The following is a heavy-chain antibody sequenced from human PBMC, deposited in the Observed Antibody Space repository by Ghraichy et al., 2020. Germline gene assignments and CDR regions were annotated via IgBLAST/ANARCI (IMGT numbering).Heavy chain of an antibody. CDR1: GFTFSDYY. CDR2: ISFSSSYT. V-gene: IGHV3-11*06. J-gene: IGHJ3*02. Sequence: GGSLRLSCAASGFTFSDYYMSWIRQAPGKGLEWVSYISFSSSYTNYADSVKGRFTISRDNAKNSLYLQMNSLRAEDTAVYYCARQTSLDAFDIWGQGTMVTVSS. CDR3: ARQTSLDAFDI.